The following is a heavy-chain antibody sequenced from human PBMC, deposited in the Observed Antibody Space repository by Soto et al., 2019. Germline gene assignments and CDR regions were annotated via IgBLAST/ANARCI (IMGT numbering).Heavy chain of an antibody. CDR3: AHALADYSGDYVSAFDI. V-gene: IGHV2-5*02. CDR2: IYCEDDK. Sequence: QITLKESGPTLVKPTQTLTLTCTFSGFSLSTSGVGVGWIRQHPGKALEWLALIYCEDDKRYSPSLKSRLTSTKDASNRQVVLTMPNRDPLDTATYYCAHALADYSGDYVSAFDIWGQGTMVPVSS. CDR1: GFSLSTSGVG. D-gene: IGHD4-17*01. J-gene: IGHJ3*02.